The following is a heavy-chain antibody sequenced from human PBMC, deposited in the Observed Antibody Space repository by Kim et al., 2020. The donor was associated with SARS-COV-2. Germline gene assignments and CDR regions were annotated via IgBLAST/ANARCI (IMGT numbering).Heavy chain of an antibody. J-gene: IGHJ6*02. CDR3: ARSGYSSGWYTSQPDYYYYGMDV. V-gene: IGHV3-74*01. CDR1: GFTFSSYW. Sequence: GGSLRLSCAASGFTFSSYWMRWVRQAPGKGLVWVSRINSDGSSTNYADSVKGRFTISRDNAKNTLYLQMNSLRAEDTAVYYCARSGYSSGWYTSQPDYYYYGMDVWGQGTTVTVSS. CDR2: INSDGSST. D-gene: IGHD6-19*01.